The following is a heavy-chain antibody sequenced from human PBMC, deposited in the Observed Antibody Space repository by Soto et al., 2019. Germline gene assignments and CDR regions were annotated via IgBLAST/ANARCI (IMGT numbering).Heavy chain of an antibody. V-gene: IGHV3-53*02. D-gene: IGHD4-4*01. CDR3: ARDTVTSQKYYYGMDV. Sequence: EVQLVETGGGLIQPGGSLRLSCAASGFTVSSNYMSWVRQAPGKGLEWVSVIYSGGSTYYADSVKGRFTISRDNSKNTLHLQMNSLRAEDTAVYYCARDTVTSQKYYYGMDVWGQGTTVTVSS. CDR1: GFTVSSNY. CDR2: IYSGGST. J-gene: IGHJ6*02.